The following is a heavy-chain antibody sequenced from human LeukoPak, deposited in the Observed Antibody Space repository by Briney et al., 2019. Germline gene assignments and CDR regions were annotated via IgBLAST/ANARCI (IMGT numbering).Heavy chain of an antibody. D-gene: IGHD6-13*01. J-gene: IGHJ4*02. CDR1: GYTLTELS. CDR3: ATIVGGYSSSWYGEGVY. V-gene: IGHV1-24*01. Sequence: ASVKVSCKVSGYTLTELSMHWVRQAPGRGLEWMGGFDPEDGETIYAQKFQGRVTMTEDTSTDTAYMELSSLRSEDTAVYYCATIVGGYSSSWYGEGVYWGQGTLVTVSS. CDR2: FDPEDGET.